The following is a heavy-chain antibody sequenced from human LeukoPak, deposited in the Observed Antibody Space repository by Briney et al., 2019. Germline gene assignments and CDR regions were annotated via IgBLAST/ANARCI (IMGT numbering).Heavy chain of an antibody. V-gene: IGHV3-33*01. J-gene: IGHJ6*02. CDR1: GFTFTSYG. CDR2: IWYDGSKK. Sequence: GGSLRLSCAASGFTFTSYGMNWVRQAPGKGLEGVALIWYDGSKKYYADSVKGRFTISRDNSKSTLYLQMNSLRAEDTAVYSCARDNYGSAAYYYYGMDVWGQGTTVTVSS. CDR3: ARDNYGSAAYYYYGMDV. D-gene: IGHD3-10*01.